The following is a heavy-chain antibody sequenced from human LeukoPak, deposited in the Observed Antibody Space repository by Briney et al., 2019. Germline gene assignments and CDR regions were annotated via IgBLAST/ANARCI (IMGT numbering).Heavy chain of an antibody. CDR1: GYTFTSYG. D-gene: IGHD3-3*01. CDR2: ISAYNGNT. Sequence: GASVKVSCKASGYTFTSYGISWVRQAPGQGLEWMGWISAYNGNTNYAQKLQGRVTMTTDTSTSTAYMELRSLGSDDTAVYYCARDGYTYYDFWSGYYTPFDYWGQGTLVTVSS. CDR3: ARDGYTYYDFWSGYYTPFDY. J-gene: IGHJ4*02. V-gene: IGHV1-18*01.